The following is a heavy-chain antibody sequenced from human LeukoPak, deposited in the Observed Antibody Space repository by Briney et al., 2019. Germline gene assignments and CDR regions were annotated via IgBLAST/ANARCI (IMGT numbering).Heavy chain of an antibody. CDR3: ARHSSRWYDGGINWFDP. D-gene: IGHD6-19*01. V-gene: IGHV3-30*04. CDR1: KFTFSNYA. Sequence: GGSLRLSCTASKFTFSNYAMHWVRQAPDKGLEWMAIVSYDGNAKYYVDSVKGRFTISRDNSKNTLYLQMNSLRAEDTAVYYCARHSSRWYDGGINWFDPWGQGTLVTVSS. J-gene: IGHJ5*02. CDR2: VSYDGNAK.